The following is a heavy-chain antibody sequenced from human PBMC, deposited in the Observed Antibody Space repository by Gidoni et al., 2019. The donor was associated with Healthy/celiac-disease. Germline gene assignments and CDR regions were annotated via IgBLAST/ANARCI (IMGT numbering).Heavy chain of an antibody. D-gene: IGHD6-19*01. J-gene: IGHJ6*02. Sequence: EVQLVESGGGLVQPGGSLRLSCAASGFTVSSNYMGWVRQAPGKGLEWVSVIYSGGSTYYADSVKGRFTISRDNSKNTLYLQMNSLRAEDTAVYYCARASVAGGGYYYYGMDVWGQGTTVTVSS. V-gene: IGHV3-66*01. CDR3: ARASVAGGGYYYYGMDV. CDR2: IYSGGST. CDR1: GFTVSSNY.